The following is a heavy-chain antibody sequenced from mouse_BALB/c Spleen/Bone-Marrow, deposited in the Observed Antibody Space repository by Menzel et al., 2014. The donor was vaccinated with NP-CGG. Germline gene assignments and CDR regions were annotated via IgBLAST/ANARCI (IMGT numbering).Heavy chain of an antibody. CDR3: TRGDGGFAY. Sequence: QVQLQQPGTDLVRPGASVKLSCKASGYTLTSYWINWVKQRPGQGLEWIGNIYPSDSYTNYNQKFKDKATLTVDKSSSTAYMHLSSPTSEDSAVYYCTRGDGGFAYWGQGTLVTVSA. CDR1: GYTLTSYW. J-gene: IGHJ3*01. CDR2: IYPSDSYT. D-gene: IGHD1-1*02. V-gene: IGHV1-69*02.